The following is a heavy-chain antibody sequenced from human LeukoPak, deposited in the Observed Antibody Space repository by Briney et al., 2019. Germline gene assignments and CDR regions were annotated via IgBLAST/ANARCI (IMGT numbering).Heavy chain of an antibody. D-gene: IGHD3-16*02. CDR3: ARPGGGGVIVN. Sequence: ASVKVSCKASGYTFTNYYMHWVRQAPGQGLEWMGIINPSGGSTSYAQKFQGRVTMTRDTSTSTVYMELSSLRSEDTAVYYCARPGGGGVIVNWGQGTLVTVSS. V-gene: IGHV1-46*01. J-gene: IGHJ4*02. CDR1: GYTFTNYY. CDR2: INPSGGST.